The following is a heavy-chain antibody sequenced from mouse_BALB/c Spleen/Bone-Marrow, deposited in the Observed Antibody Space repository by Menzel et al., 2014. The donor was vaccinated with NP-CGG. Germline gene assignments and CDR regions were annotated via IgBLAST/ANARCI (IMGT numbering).Heavy chain of an antibody. Sequence: EVMLVESGPSLVKPSQTLSLTCSVTGDSISSGYWNWVRKFPGNKLEYMGYISYSGSTYYSPSLKSRISVTRDTSKDQYYLQLNSVTTEDTATYYCATYDGYYFDYWGQGTTLTVSS. D-gene: IGHD2-3*01. CDR3: ATYDGYYFDY. J-gene: IGHJ2*01. V-gene: IGHV3-8*02. CDR1: GDSISSGY. CDR2: ISYSGST.